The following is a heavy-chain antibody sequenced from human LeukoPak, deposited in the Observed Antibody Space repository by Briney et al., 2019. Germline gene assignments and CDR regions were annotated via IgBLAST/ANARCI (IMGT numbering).Heavy chain of an antibody. D-gene: IGHD3-22*01. V-gene: IGHV4-38-2*01. CDR1: GYSISSGYY. J-gene: IGHJ4*02. Sequence: SETLSLTCAVSGYSISSGYYWGWIRQPPGKGLEWIGSIYHSGSTYYNPSLKSRVTISVDTSKNQFSLKLSSVTAADTAVCYCARVSDSSGYHPGDWGQGTLVTVSS. CDR3: ARVSDSSGYHPGD. CDR2: IYHSGST.